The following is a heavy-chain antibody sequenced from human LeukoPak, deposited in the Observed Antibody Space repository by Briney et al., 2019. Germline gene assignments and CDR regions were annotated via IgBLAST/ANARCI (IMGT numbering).Heavy chain of an antibody. V-gene: IGHV3-48*01. D-gene: IGHD3-22*01. Sequence: PGGSLRLSCAASGFTFSSYSMNWVRQAPGKGLEWVSYISSSSSTIYYADSVKGRFTISRDNAKNSLYLQMNSLRAEDTAVYYCASAYYYDSSGYYPYAEYFQHWGQGTLVTVSS. J-gene: IGHJ1*01. CDR3: ASAYYYDSSGYYPYAEYFQH. CDR2: ISSSSSTI. CDR1: GFTFSSYS.